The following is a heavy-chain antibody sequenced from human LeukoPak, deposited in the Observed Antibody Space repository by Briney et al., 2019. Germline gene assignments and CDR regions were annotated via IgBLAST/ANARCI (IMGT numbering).Heavy chain of an antibody. J-gene: IGHJ4*02. CDR2: ISGGGDST. CDR1: VFTFSSYA. Sequence: GGSLRLSCAASVFTFSSYAMSWVRQAPGKGLEWVSAISGGGDSTYFADSVKGRFTISRDNSKNTLYLQMNTLGAEDTAVYYCAKGSSSWYPFDYWGQGTLVTVSS. V-gene: IGHV3-23*01. CDR3: AKGSSSWYPFDY. D-gene: IGHD6-13*01.